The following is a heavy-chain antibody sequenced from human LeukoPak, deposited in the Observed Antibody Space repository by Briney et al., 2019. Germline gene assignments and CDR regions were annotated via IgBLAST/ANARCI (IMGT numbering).Heavy chain of an antibody. J-gene: IGHJ4*02. CDR3: AKKGVFGSLDY. Sequence: GGSLRLSCAASGFTFSRYGMHWVRQAPGKGLQWVAVISYDGSNKYYADSVKGRFTISRGNSKNTLYLQMNSLRAEDTAVYYCAKKGVFGSLDYWGQGTPVTVSS. CDR2: ISYDGSNK. CDR1: GFTFSRYG. V-gene: IGHV3-30*18. D-gene: IGHD2-15*01.